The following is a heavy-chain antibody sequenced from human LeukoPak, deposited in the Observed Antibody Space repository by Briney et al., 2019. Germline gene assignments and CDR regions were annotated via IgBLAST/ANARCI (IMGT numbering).Heavy chain of an antibody. D-gene: IGHD6-6*01. CDR2: ISWNSGSM. CDR1: GFTFDDYA. J-gene: IGHJ4*02. V-gene: IGHV3-9*01. Sequence: GGSLRLSCAASGFTFDDYAVHWVRQAPGKGLEWVSGISWNSGSMGYADSVKGRFTISRDNAKNSLYLQMNSLRAEDTALYYCAKDRYSSSSHYFDYWGQGTLVTVSS. CDR3: AKDRYSSSSHYFDY.